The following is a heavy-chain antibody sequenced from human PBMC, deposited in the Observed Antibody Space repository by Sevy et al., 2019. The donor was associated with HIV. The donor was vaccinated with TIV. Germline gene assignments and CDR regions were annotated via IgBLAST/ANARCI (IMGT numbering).Heavy chain of an antibody. V-gene: IGHV4-59*01. CDR2: IYYSGST. CDR3: ARMTVKWLVL. Sequence: SEILSLTCTVSGGSISSYYWSWIRQPPGKGLEWIGYIYYSGSTNYNPSLKSRVTISVDTSKNQFSLKLSSVTAADTAVYYCARMTVKWLVLWGQGTLVTVSS. D-gene: IGHD6-19*01. J-gene: IGHJ4*02. CDR1: GGSISSYY.